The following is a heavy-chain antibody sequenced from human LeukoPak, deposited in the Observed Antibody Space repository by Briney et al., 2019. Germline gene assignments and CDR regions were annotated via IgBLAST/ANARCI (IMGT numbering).Heavy chain of an antibody. V-gene: IGHV1-69*04. CDR3: AKDREYSSSQIDY. Sequence: GASVKASCKASRGTFTSYAISWARQAPGQGLGWMGRIIPILGIANYAQKFQGRVTITADKSTSTAYSELSSRSSEAPAMYYCAKDREYSSSQIDYWGQGTLVTVSS. D-gene: IGHD6-13*01. J-gene: IGHJ4*02. CDR1: RGTFTSYA. CDR2: IIPILGIA.